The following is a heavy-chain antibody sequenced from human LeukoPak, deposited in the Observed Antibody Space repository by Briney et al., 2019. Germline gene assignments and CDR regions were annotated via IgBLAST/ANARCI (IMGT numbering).Heavy chain of an antibody. J-gene: IGHJ4*02. CDR1: GFTFNRYW. CDR3: AREYRTMALARFDY. D-gene: IGHD4/OR15-4a*01. CDR2: IKHDGSEK. Sequence: GGSLRLSCAASGFTFNRYWMSWVRQAPGKGLEWVANIKHDGSEKHYVDSVKGRFTISRDNAKNSVHLQMNSLRAEDTAVYYCAREYRTMALARFDYWGQGTLVTVSS. V-gene: IGHV3-7*01.